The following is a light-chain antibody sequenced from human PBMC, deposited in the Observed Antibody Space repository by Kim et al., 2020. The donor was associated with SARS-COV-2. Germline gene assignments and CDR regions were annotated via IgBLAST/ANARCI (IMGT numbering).Light chain of an antibody. Sequence: PASISCRSSQTVVYSDGNIYLSWCQQGTCHSPRRLINTVPNRDSGVPDRFSGSASATGFRPQSSRAEAEYVGVYYCMQGTHWPFTFAPGTKVYIK. V-gene: IGKV2-30*01. J-gene: IGKJ3*01. CDR3: MQGTHWPFT. CDR2: TVP. CDR1: QTVVYSDGNIY.